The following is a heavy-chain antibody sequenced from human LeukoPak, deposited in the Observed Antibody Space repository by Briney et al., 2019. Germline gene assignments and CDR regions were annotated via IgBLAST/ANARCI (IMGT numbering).Heavy chain of an antibody. CDR3: AKDLNDGSPYYFDY. V-gene: IGHV3-23*01. CDR2: ISGSGGGT. CDR1: GFTFSSYA. D-gene: IGHD5-24*01. Sequence: GGSLRLSCAASGFTFSSYAMSWVRQAPGKGLEGVSSISGSGGGTFYADSVKGRFTISRDNSKNTLYLQMNSLRAEDTAVYYCAKDLNDGSPYYFDYWGPGTLVTVSS. J-gene: IGHJ4*02.